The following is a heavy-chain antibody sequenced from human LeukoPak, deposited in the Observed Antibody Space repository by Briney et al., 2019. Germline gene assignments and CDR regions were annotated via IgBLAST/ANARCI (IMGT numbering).Heavy chain of an antibody. V-gene: IGHV1-69*05. J-gene: IGHJ1*01. CDR1: GGTFSSYA. CDR2: IIPIFGTA. CDR3: ARGSEAWEAAEYFQH. Sequence: SVKVSCKASGGTFSSYAISWVRQAPGQGPEWMGGIIPIFGTANYAQKFQGRVTITTDESTSTAYMELSSLRSEDTAVYYCARGSEAWEAAEYFQHWGQGTLVTVSS. D-gene: IGHD1-26*01.